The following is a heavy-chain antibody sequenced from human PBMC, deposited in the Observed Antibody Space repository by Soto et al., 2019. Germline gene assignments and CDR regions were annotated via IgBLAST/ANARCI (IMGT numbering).Heavy chain of an antibody. Sequence: EVQLVESGGGLVKPGGSLRLSCAASGFTFSRYTMSWVRQAPGKGLEWVSSITSSSYNMYYADSVRGRFTISRDNAKNSLYLQMISLRAEDTAVYYCARDLGDSTSSSWDYYYGMDVWGQGTTVTVSS. CDR1: GFTFSRYT. V-gene: IGHV3-21*01. D-gene: IGHD6-6*01. J-gene: IGHJ6*02. CDR2: ITSSSYNM. CDR3: ARDLGDSTSSSWDYYYGMDV.